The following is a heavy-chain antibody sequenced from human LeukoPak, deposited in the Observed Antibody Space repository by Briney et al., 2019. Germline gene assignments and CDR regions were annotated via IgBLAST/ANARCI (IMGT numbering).Heavy chain of an antibody. CDR3: ARDSYSSSWAPLDY. CDR2: INPNSGGT. D-gene: IGHD6-13*01. Sequence: ASVKVSCKASGYTFTGYYMHWVRQAPGQGLERMGRINPNSGGTNYAQKFQGRVTMTRDTSISTAYMELSRLRSDDTAVYYCARDSYSSSWAPLDYWGQGTLVTVSS. V-gene: IGHV1-2*06. J-gene: IGHJ4*02. CDR1: GYTFTGYY.